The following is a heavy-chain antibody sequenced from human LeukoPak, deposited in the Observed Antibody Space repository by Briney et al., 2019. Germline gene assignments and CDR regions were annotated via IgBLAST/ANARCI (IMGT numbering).Heavy chain of an antibody. CDR1: GFTFSSYA. CDR2: ISGNGGGT. CDR3: AKDRHAPGRYCTSTSCFPFDS. D-gene: IGHD2-2*01. V-gene: IGHV3-23*01. J-gene: IGHJ5*01. Sequence: GGSLTLSCVVSGFTFSSYAMSWVRQGPGQGLEWVSGISGNGGGTYYADSVKGRFTLSRDNTKNTLYLQMNSLRAEDTAVYYCAKDRHAPGRYCTSTSCFPFDSWGQGTLVTVSS.